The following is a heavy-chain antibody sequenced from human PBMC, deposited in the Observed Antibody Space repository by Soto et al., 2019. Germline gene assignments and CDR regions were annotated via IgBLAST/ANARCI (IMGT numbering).Heavy chain of an antibody. Sequence: GGSLRLSCAASGFTFSSYAMSWVRQAPGKGLEWVSAISGSGGSTYYADSVKGRFTISRDNSKNTLYLQMNSLRAEDTAVYYCAKVRYYDSSGYYFDYWGQGTLVTVSS. CDR2: ISGSGGST. CDR3: AKVRYYDSSGYYFDY. CDR1: GFTFSSYA. V-gene: IGHV3-23*01. D-gene: IGHD3-22*01. J-gene: IGHJ4*02.